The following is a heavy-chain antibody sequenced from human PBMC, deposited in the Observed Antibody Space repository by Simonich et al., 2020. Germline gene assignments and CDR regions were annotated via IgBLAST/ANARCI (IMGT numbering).Heavy chain of an antibody. CDR2: MSSSRSYK. J-gene: IGHJ3*02. CDR1: GFTFSSYS. CDR3: AREQARGGAFDI. Sequence: EVQLVESGGGLVKPGGSLRLSCAASGFTFSSYSMNWVRQAPGKGLGWVSSMSSSRSYKYDADSVKGRFTISRDNAKNSLYLQMNSLRAEDTAVYYCAREQARGGAFDIWGQGTMVTVSS. D-gene: IGHD3-16*01. V-gene: IGHV3-21*01.